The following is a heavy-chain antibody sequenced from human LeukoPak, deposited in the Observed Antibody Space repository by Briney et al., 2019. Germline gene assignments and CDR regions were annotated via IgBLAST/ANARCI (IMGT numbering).Heavy chain of an antibody. CDR1: GYTFSTYW. J-gene: IGHJ4*02. CDR2: IYPGDSDT. D-gene: IGHD6-13*01. V-gene: IGHV5-51*01. CDR3: ASSVGIAATGTYNY. Sequence: GESLKISCKGSGYTFSTYWIGWVRQMPGKGLESMGIIYPGDSDTRYRTSFQGQVTISADKSISTAYLKWSSLKASDTAMYYCASSVGIAATGTYNYWGQGTLVTVSS.